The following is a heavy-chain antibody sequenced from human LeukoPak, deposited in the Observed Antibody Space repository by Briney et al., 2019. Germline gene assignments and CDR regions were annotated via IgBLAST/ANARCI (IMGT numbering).Heavy chain of an antibody. J-gene: IGHJ6*03. V-gene: IGHV3-23*01. CDR2: FSGSGGST. CDR1: GFIFSNYA. D-gene: IGHD3-10*01. Sequence: GGSLRLSCAASGFIFSNYAMSWVRQAPGKGLQWVSAFSGSGGSTYYADSVKGRFTISRDNSRNTLYLQMNSLRAEDTAVYYCARGVKAGAYYYYYYMDVWGKGTTVTISS. CDR3: ARGVKAGAYYYYYYMDV.